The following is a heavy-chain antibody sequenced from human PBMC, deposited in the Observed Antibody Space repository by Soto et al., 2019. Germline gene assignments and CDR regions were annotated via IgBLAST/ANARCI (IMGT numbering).Heavy chain of an antibody. V-gene: IGHV1-3*01. CDR1: GYTFTSYV. CDR3: ARGVPATDQYFQH. J-gene: IGHJ1*01. D-gene: IGHD2-15*01. CDR2: INPGNGNT. Sequence: GASVKVSCKASGYTFTSYVMHWVRQAPGQRLEWMGWINPGNGNTKYSQKFQGRVTITRDTSASTAYMELSSLTSEDTAVYFCARGVPATDQYFQHWGQGTLVTVSS.